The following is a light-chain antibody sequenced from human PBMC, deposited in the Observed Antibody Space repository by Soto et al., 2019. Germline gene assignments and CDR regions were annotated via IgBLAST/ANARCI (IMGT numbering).Light chain of an antibody. J-gene: IGKJ2*01. Sequence: EIVLTQSPATLSLSPGERATLSCRASQSVGSYLAWYQQKPGQAPRLLIYDASKRATGIAARFSGSGSGTDFTLTISRLEPEDFAVYYCQQRSNWLYTFGQGTKLEIK. CDR3: QQRSNWLYT. CDR2: DAS. V-gene: IGKV3-11*01. CDR1: QSVGSY.